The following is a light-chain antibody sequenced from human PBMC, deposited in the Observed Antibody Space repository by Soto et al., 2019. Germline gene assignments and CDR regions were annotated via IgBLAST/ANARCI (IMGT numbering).Light chain of an antibody. V-gene: IGLV2-14*01. J-gene: IGLJ1*01. CDR2: EVT. CDR1: SGDIGNYNR. Sequence: QSVLTQPASVSGSPGQSITISCTGTSGDIGNYNRVSWYQQHPGKAPKLIIYEVTDRPSGVSNRFSGSKSGNTASLTISGLQAEDEAEYYCSSYTNINTRACVFGTGTKV. CDR3: SSYTNINTRACV.